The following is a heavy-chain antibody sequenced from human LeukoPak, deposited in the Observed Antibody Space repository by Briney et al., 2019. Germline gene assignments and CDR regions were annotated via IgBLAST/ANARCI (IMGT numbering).Heavy chain of an antibody. CDR2: IKQDGSDR. CDR1: GFTFSSSS. J-gene: IGHJ6*04. Sequence: GGSLRLSCAASGFTFSSSSMTWVRQAPGKGLEWVANIKQDGSDRVYVDSVKGRLTISRDNAKNSLYLQMNSLRAEDTAVYYCARHGQDIVVLPAMDVWGKGTTVTVSS. V-gene: IGHV3-7*01. CDR3: ARHGQDIVVLPAMDV. D-gene: IGHD2-2*01.